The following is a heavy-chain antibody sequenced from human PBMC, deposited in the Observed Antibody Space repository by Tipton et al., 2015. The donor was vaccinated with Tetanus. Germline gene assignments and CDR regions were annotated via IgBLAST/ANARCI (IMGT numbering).Heavy chain of an antibody. CDR3: ARYDSSGVTFDY. J-gene: IGHJ4*02. V-gene: IGHV1-2*02. CDR1: GYTFTDYH. Sequence: QLVQSGAEVKKPGASVKVSCKPSGYTFTDYHMQWVRQAPGQGLEWMGWIDPKSGDTDFAQKFQGRVTMTRDSSISTVYMELSRLTSEDTAVYYCARYDSSGVTFDYWSQGTLVTVSS. D-gene: IGHD3-22*01. CDR2: IDPKSGDT.